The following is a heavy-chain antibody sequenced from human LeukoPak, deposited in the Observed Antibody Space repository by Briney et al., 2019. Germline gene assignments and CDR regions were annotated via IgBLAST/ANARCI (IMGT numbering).Heavy chain of an antibody. J-gene: IGHJ5*02. V-gene: IGHV1-2*02. CDR1: GYTFTGYY. CDR3: ARDNIYGSGSANWFDP. CDR2: INPNSGGT. Sequence: ASVKVSCTASGYTFTGYYMHWVRQAPGQGLEWMGWINPNSGGTNYAQKFQGRVTMTRDTSISTAYMELSRLRSDDTAVYYCARDNIYGSGSANWFDPWGQGTLVTVSS. D-gene: IGHD3-10*01.